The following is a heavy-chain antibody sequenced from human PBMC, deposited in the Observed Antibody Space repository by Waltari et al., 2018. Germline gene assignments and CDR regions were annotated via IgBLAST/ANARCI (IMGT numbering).Heavy chain of an antibody. D-gene: IGHD2-2*01. Sequence: EVQLVESGVGLVQPGGSLRLSCVASGFTFSSYWMNWVRQAPGKGLEGVANIKQDGSEKYFVDSVKGRFTISRDNAKNSLFLQMNSLRAEDTAVYYCATSRTFDYWGQGTLVTVSS. J-gene: IGHJ4*02. CDR3: ATSRTFDY. CDR1: GFTFSSYW. V-gene: IGHV3-7*01. CDR2: IKQDGSEK.